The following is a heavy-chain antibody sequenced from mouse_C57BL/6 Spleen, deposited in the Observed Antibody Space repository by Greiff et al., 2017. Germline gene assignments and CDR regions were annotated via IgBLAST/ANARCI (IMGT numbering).Heavy chain of an antibody. V-gene: IGHV14-3*01. Sequence: EVKLQQSVAELVRPGASVKLSCTASGFNIKNTYMHWVKQRPEQGLEWIGRIDPANGNTKYAPKFQGKATITSDPSSNPAYLQLSSLTSEDTAIYYFALIYYGNSYAMDYWGQGTSVTVSS. J-gene: IGHJ4*01. CDR3: ALIYYGNSYAMDY. CDR2: IDPANGNT. CDR1: GFNIKNTY. D-gene: IGHD2-1*01.